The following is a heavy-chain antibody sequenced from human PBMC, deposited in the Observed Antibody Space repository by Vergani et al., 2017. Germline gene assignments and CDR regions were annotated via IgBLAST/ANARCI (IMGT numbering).Heavy chain of an antibody. V-gene: IGHV4-61*02. CDR3: AGGSVGYYYYYMDG. CDR2: IYTSGST. Sequence: QVQLQESGPGLVKPSQTLSLTCTVSGGSISSGSYYWSWIRQPAGKGLEWIGRIYTSGSTNYNPSLKSRVTMSVDTSKNQFSLKLSSVTAADTAVYYCAGGSVGYYYYYMDGCVKEATVSVS. D-gene: IGHD4-23*01. CDR1: GGSISSGSYY. J-gene: IGHJ6*03.